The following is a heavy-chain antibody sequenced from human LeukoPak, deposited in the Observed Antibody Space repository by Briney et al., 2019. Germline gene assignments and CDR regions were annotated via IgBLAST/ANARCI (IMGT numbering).Heavy chain of an antibody. D-gene: IGHD2-15*01. CDR2: ISSSSSYI. V-gene: IGHV3-21*01. Sequence: GGSLRLSCAASGFTFSSYSMNWVRQAPGKGLEWVSSISSSSSYIYYADSVKGRFTISRDNAKNSLYLQMNSLRAEDTAVYYCARDSRCSGGSCYRNYYYYMDVWGKRTTVTVSS. CDR3: ARDSRCSGGSCYRNYYYYMDV. J-gene: IGHJ6*03. CDR1: GFTFSSYS.